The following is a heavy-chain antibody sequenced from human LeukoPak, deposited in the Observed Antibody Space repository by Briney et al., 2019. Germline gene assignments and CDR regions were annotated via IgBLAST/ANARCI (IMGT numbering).Heavy chain of an antibody. CDR3: ARGYCSGGTYYLVENWFDP. D-gene: IGHD2-15*01. CDR2: INPNSGDT. CDR1: GYTFTVYY. Sequence: ASVKVSCKASGYTFTVYYMYWVRQAPGQGLEWMGRINPNSGDTDYAQNFQGRVTMTRDTSISTAYMELTNLRSDDTAVYYCARGYCSGGTYYLVENWFDPWGQGTLVTVSS. V-gene: IGHV1-2*06. J-gene: IGHJ5*02.